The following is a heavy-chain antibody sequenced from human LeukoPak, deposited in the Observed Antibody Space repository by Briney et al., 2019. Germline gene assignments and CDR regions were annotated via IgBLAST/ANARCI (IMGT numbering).Heavy chain of an antibody. J-gene: IGHJ4*02. CDR2: INPNSGGT. CDR3: ARGRLGSGSYDY. V-gene: IGHV1-2*06. Sequence: ASVKVSCKASGYTFTGYYMHWVRQAPGQGLEWMGRINPNSGGTNYAQKFQGRVTMTRDTSIGTAYMELSRLRSDDTAVYYCARGRLGSGSYDYWGQGTLVTVSS. CDR1: GYTFTGYY. D-gene: IGHD1-26*01.